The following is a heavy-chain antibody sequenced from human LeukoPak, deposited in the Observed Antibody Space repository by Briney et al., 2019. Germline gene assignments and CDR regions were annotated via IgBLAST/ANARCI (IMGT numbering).Heavy chain of an antibody. CDR1: GGIFSSYS. V-gene: IGHV1-69*01. Sequence: SVKVSCKASGGIFSSYSISWVRQALGQGLEWMGGIIPFSGTTNYAQKFQDRVTITADEFTSTAYMELSTLRSEDTAIYYCARALETSTIGAFDIWGQGTMVTVSS. J-gene: IGHJ3*02. D-gene: IGHD5-24*01. CDR3: ARALETSTIGAFDI. CDR2: IIPFSGTT.